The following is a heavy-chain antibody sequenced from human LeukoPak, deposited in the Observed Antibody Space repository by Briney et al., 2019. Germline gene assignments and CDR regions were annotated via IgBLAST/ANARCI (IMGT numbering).Heavy chain of an antibody. V-gene: IGHV3-23*01. CDR3: AKIAVINYYFDD. D-gene: IGHD6-19*01. CDR1: GFTFNDFA. Sequence: GGSLRLSCAASGFTFNDFAMSWVRQAPGKGLEWVSAIGVSGAGTYYAGSVKGRFTISRDNSKNTLYLQMNSLRAEDTAEYYCAKIAVINYYFDDWGQGTLVTVSS. J-gene: IGHJ4*02. CDR2: IGVSGAGT.